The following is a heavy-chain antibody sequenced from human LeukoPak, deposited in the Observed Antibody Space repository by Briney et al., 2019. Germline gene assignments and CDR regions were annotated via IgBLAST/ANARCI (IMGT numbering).Heavy chain of an antibody. Sequence: PSETLSLTCAVYGGSFSGYYWSWIRQPPGKGLEWIGEINHSGSTNYNPSLKSRVTISVDTSKNQFSLKLGSVTAADTAVYYCARAPAQDYWGQGTLVTVSS. J-gene: IGHJ4*02. CDR1: GGSFSGYY. CDR3: ARAPAQDY. D-gene: IGHD2-2*01. V-gene: IGHV4-34*01. CDR2: INHSGST.